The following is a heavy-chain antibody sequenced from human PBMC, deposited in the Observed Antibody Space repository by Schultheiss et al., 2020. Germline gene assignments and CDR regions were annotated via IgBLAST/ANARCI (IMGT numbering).Heavy chain of an antibody. V-gene: IGHV3-48*04. CDR2: ISSSSSTI. J-gene: IGHJ4*02. Sequence: GGSLRLSCAASGFTFSSYSMNWVRQAPGKGLEWVSYISSSSSTIYYADSVKGRFTISRDNAKNSLYLQMNSLRAEDTAVYYCARALYGSFINPPFDYWGQGTLVTVSS. CDR1: GFTFSSYS. D-gene: IGHD3-10*01. CDR3: ARALYGSFINPPFDY.